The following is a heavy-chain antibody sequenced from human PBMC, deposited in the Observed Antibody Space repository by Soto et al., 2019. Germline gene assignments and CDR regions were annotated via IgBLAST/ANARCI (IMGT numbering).Heavy chain of an antibody. CDR2: IYATGKT. J-gene: IGHJ6*02. Sequence: SETLSLTCAVSGASMSSGGHSWSWIRQSPGKGLEWIGCIYATGKTYYNPSLKSRVTISVDTSNNLFSLNVTSVTAADTAVYYCARAPPGPSPRWDVWGQGTTVTVSS. CDR3: ARAPPGPSPRWDV. V-gene: IGHV4-30-2*06. CDR1: GASMSSGGHS. D-gene: IGHD3-10*01.